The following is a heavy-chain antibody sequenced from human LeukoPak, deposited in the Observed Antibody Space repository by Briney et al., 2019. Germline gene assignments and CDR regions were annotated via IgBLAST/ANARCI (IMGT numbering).Heavy chain of an antibody. J-gene: IGHJ4*02. V-gene: IGHV4-59*01. Sequence: ASETLSLTCTVFGGSISSYYWSWIRQPPGKGLEWIGYIYYSGSTNYNPSLKSRVTISVDTSKNQFSLKLSSVTAADTAVYYCARDRGSQPFIDYWGQGTLVTVSS. CDR2: IYYSGST. CDR1: GGSISSYY. CDR3: ARDRGSQPFIDY. D-gene: IGHD1-26*01.